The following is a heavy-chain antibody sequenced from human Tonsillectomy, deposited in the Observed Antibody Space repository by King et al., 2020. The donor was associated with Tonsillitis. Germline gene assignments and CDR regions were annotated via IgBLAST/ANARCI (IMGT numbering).Heavy chain of an antibody. CDR2: SYYSGST. Sequence: QLQESGPGLVKPSETLSLTCTVSGGSISSSSYYWGWIRQPPGKGLEWIGSSYYSGSTYYNPSLKSRVTISVDTSKNQFSLKLSSVTAADTAVYYCARHEGSGNYDSSGYYYWGQGTLVTVSS. D-gene: IGHD3-22*01. V-gene: IGHV4-39*01. J-gene: IGHJ4*02. CDR3: ARHEGSGNYDSSGYYY. CDR1: GGSISSSSYY.